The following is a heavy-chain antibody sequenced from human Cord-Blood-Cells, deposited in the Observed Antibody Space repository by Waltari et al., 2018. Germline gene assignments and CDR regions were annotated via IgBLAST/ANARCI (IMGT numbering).Heavy chain of an antibody. D-gene: IGHD2-2*01. V-gene: IGHV4-4*02. CDR3: ARSSGIVVVPAAERNYYGMDV. CDR1: GGSISRSTW. J-gene: IGHJ6*02. Sequence: QVQLQESGPGLVKPSGTLSLTCAVSGGSISRSTWWIWVRQLPGEGAEWIGEIYHSGSTNYNPSLKSRVTISVDKSKNQFSLKLSSVTAADTAVYYCARSSGIVVVPAAERNYYGMDVWGQGTTVTVSS. CDR2: IYHSGST.